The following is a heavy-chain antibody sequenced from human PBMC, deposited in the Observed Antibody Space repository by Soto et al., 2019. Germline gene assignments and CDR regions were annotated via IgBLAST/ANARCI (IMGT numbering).Heavy chain of an antibody. Sequence: QVQLVESGGGVVQPGRSLRLSCAASGFTFSNYGMHWVRQAPGKGLEWVIVISYYGNVAYYADSVKGRFTIYRDNSKNTLYLQMNSLRTEDTAMYYCAKEGPITNWYFDYWGQGTLVTVSS. V-gene: IGHV3-30*18. CDR3: AKEGPITNWYFDY. D-gene: IGHD1-1*01. J-gene: IGHJ4*02. CDR1: GFTFSNYG. CDR2: ISYYGNVA.